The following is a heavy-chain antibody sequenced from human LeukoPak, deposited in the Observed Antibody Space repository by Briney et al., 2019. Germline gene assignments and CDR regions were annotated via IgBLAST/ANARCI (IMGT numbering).Heavy chain of an antibody. CDR3: ARDKLGLGELSLCDQ. D-gene: IGHD3-16*02. CDR1: GYTLTELS. J-gene: IGHJ5*02. CDR2: MNPNSGGT. V-gene: IGHV1-2*02. Sequence: ASVKVSCKVSGYTLTELSMHWVRQAPGQGLEWMGWMNPNSGGTKYAQKFQGRVTMTRDTSISTAYMELSRLRSDDTAMYYCARDKLGLGELSLCDQWGQGTLVTVFS.